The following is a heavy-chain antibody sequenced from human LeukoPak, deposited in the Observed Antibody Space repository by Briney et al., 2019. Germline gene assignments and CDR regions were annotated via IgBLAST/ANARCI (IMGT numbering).Heavy chain of an antibody. J-gene: IGHJ5*02. V-gene: IGHV1-69*13. D-gene: IGHD4-11*01. CDR1: GGTFSSYA. CDR2: IIPIFGTA. Sequence: VASVKVSCKASGGTFSSYAISWVRQAPGQGLEWMGGIIPIFGTANYAQKFQGRVTITADESTSTAYMELSSLRSEDTAVYYCARGKGGTTLVYWFDPWGQGTLVTVSS. CDR3: ARGKGGTTLVYWFDP.